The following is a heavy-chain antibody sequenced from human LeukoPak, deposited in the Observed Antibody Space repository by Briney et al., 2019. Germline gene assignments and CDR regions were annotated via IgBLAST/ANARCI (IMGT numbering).Heavy chain of an antibody. CDR3: ARDPRPTSLLWFGELYAPFDY. D-gene: IGHD3-10*01. J-gene: IGHJ4*02. CDR2: ISYDGSNK. V-gene: IGHV3-30*04. Sequence: GGSLRLSCAASGFTFSSYAMHWVRQAPGKGLEWVAVISYDGSNKYYADSVKGRFTISRDSSKNTLYLQMNSLRAEDTAVYYCARDPRPTSLLWFGELYAPFDYWGQGTLVTVSS. CDR1: GFTFSSYA.